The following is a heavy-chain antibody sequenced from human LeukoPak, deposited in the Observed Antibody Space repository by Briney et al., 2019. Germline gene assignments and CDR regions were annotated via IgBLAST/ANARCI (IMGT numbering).Heavy chain of an antibody. J-gene: IGHJ6*03. CDR1: GGSFSGYY. CDR3: ARGTCGYSYGNYYYYMDV. CDR2: INHSGST. Sequence: SETLSLTCAVYGGSFSGYYWSWIRQPPGKGLEWIGEINHSGSTNYNPSLKSRVTISVDTSKNQFSLKLSSVTAADTAVYYCARGTCGYSYGNYYYYMDVWGKGTTVTVSS. D-gene: IGHD5-18*01. V-gene: IGHV4-34*01.